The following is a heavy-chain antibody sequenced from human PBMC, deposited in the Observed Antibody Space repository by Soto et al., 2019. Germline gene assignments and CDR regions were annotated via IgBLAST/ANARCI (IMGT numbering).Heavy chain of an antibody. CDR1: GYTFADYY. CDR2: INPNSGGT. CDR3: AKTSPYCGTTNCYVFDP. J-gene: IGHJ5*02. V-gene: IGHV1-2*02. Sequence: GASVKVSCKASGYTFADYYIHWVRQAPGQGLEWMGWINPNSGGTNYEQEFQGRVTITRDTSSSTAYMTLSRLRSDDTAIYYCAKTSPYCGTTNCYVFDPWGQGTLVTVSS. D-gene: IGHD2-2*01.